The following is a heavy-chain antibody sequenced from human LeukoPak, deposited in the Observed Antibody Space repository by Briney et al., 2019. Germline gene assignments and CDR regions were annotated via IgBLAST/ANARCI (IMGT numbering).Heavy chain of an antibody. D-gene: IGHD3-10*01. J-gene: IGHJ4*02. Sequence: HPGGSLRLSCAASGFTVSSNYMSWVRQAPGKGLEWVSVIYSGGSTYYADSVKGRFTISRDNSKNTLYLQMNSLRAEDTAVYYCARGTYYYGSGSLPDWGQGTLVTVSS. CDR3: ARGTYYYGSGSLPD. CDR2: IYSGGST. CDR1: GFTVSSNY. V-gene: IGHV3-66*01.